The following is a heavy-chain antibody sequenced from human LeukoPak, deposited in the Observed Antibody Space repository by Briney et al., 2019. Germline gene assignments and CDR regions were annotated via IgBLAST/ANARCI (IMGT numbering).Heavy chain of an antibody. J-gene: IGHJ3*02. V-gene: IGHV3-7*01. CDR3: ARDESHIVVGDAFDI. CDR1: GFTFRSYG. CDR2: IKQDGSEK. D-gene: IGHD2-21*01. Sequence: PGGSLRLSCEASGFTFRSYGMSWVRQAPGKGLEWVANIKQDGSEKYYVDSVKGRFTISRGNAKNSLYLQMNSLRAEDTAVYYCARDESHIVVGDAFDIWGQGTMVTVSS.